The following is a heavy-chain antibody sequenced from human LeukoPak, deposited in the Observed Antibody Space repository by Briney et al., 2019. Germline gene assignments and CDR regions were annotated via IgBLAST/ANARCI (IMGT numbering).Heavy chain of an antibody. CDR1: GYTFTSYD. V-gene: IGHV1-8*01. CDR3: ARGRVGIAAAGTRRRYYYYMDV. J-gene: IGHJ6*03. CDR2: MNPNSGNT. Sequence: GASVKVSCKASGYTFTSYDINWVRQATGQGLEWMGWMNPNSGNTGYAQKFQGRVTMTRNTSINTAYMELSSLRSEDTAVYYCARGRVGIAAAGTRRRYYYYMDVWGKGTTVTVSS. D-gene: IGHD6-13*01.